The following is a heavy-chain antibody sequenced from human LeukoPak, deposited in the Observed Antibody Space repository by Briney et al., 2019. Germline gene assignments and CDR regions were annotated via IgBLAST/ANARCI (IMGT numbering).Heavy chain of an antibody. J-gene: IGHJ6*04. CDR3: ARDRDIVVVPAAIFSGPYYYYYGMDV. CDR1: GFTFSSYW. Sequence: GGSLRLSCEASGFTFSSYWMHWVRQAPGKGLVWVSRINSDGSSTSYADSVKGRFTISRDNAKNTLYLQMNSLRAEDTAVYYCARDRDIVVVPAAIFSGPYYYYYGMDVWGKGTTVTVSS. D-gene: IGHD2-2*01. V-gene: IGHV3-74*01. CDR2: INSDGSST.